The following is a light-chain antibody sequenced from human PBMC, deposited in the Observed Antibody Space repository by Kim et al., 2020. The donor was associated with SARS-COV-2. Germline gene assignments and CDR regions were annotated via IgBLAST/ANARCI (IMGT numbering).Light chain of an antibody. CDR1: QAISTW. Sequence: DIQMTQSPSTLSASVGDRVTITCRASQAISTWLAWYQQKPGKAPSLLIYLASTLESGVPSRFSGSGSGTEFTLTINGLQPDDFATYYCQRYSRFPYTFGQGTKLEIK. CDR2: LAS. CDR3: QRYSRFPYT. J-gene: IGKJ2*01. V-gene: IGKV1-5*03.